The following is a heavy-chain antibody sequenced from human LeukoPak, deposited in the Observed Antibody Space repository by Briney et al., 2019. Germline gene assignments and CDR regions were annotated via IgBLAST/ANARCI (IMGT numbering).Heavy chain of an antibody. CDR1: GGSISSYY. D-gene: IGHD3-10*01. CDR2: IYYSGST. J-gene: IGHJ5*02. V-gene: IGHV4-59*08. Sequence: SETLSLTCTVSGGSISSYYWSWIRQPPGKGLEWIGYIYYSGSTNYNPSLKSRVTISVDTSKNQFSLKLSSVTAADTAVYYCARLGGSGTSRWFDPWGQGTLVTVSS. CDR3: ARLGGSGTSRWFDP.